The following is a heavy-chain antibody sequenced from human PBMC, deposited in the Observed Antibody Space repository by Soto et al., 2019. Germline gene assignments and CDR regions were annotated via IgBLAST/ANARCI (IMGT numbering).Heavy chain of an antibody. CDR2: ISGSGGST. D-gene: IGHD4-17*01. V-gene: IGHV3-23*01. CDR1: GFTFSSYA. Sequence: GGSLRLSCAASGFTFSSYAMSWVRQAPGKGLEWVSAISGSGGSTYYADSVKGRFTISRDNSKNTLYLQMNSLRAEDTAVYYCAKDLTRGDYGPNDAFDIWGQGTMVTVSS. J-gene: IGHJ3*02. CDR3: AKDLTRGDYGPNDAFDI.